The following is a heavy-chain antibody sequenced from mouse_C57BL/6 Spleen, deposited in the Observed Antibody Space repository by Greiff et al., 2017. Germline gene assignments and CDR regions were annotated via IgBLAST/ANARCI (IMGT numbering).Heavy chain of an antibody. CDR2: FYPGSGSI. V-gene: IGHV1-62-2*01. J-gene: IGHJ1*03. CDR3: ARHEDLYYGSSYWYFDV. D-gene: IGHD1-1*01. Sequence: QVQLQQSGAELVKPGASVKLSCKASGYTFTEYTIHWVKQRSGQGLEWIGWFYPGSGSIKYNEKFKDKATLTADKSSSTVYMELSRLTSEDSAVXFCARHEDLYYGSSYWYFDVWGTGTTVTVSS. CDR1: GYTFTEYT.